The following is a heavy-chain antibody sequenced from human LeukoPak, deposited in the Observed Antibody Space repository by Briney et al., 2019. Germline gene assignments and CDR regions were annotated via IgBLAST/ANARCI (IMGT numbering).Heavy chain of an antibody. J-gene: IGHJ4*02. CDR1: GFTFSSYA. CDR3: ARSFGTNYGHLRGYFDY. CDR2: ISYDGSNK. D-gene: IGHD4-17*01. V-gene: IGHV3-30*04. Sequence: PGGSLRLSCAASGFTFSSYAMHWVRQAPGKGLEWVAVISYDGSNKYYADSVKGRFTISRDNSKNTLYLQMNSLRAEDTAVYYCARSFGTNYGHLRGYFDYWGQGTLVTVSS.